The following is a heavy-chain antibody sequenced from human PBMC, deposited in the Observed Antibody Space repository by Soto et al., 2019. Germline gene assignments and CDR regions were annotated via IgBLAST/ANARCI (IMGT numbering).Heavy chain of an antibody. V-gene: IGHV6-1*01. CDR2: TYYRSKWYN. D-gene: IGHD7-27*01. CDR1: GDSVSSNSAP. Sequence: SQTLSLTCAISGDSVSSNSAPWNWIRQSPSRGLEWLGRTYYRSKWYNDYAVSVKSRITINPDTSKNQFSLQLNSVTPEDTAVYYCARAHPLLWGYFDYWGQGTLVTVSS. J-gene: IGHJ4*02. CDR3: ARAHPLLWGYFDY.